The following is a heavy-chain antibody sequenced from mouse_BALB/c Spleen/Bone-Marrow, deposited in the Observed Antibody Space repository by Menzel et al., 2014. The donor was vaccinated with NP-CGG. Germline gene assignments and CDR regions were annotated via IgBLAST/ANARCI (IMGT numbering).Heavy chain of an antibody. J-gene: IGHJ2*01. CDR1: GYAFSSSW. V-gene: IGHV1-82*01. CDR3: ARLLGYYFDY. Sequence: VKLMESGPELVKPGASVKISCKASGYAFSSSWMNWVKQRPGQSLEWIGRIYPGDGDTNYNGKFKGKATLTADKSSSTAYMQLSSLTSVDSAVYFCARLLGYYFDYWGQGTTLTVSS. CDR2: IYPGDGDT. D-gene: IGHD1-1*01.